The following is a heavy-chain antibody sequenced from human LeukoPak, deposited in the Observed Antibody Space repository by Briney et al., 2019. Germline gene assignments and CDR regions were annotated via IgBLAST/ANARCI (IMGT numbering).Heavy chain of an antibody. CDR1: GFTFSSYA. J-gene: IGHJ4*02. CDR3: ARGAYYYDSSGYFD. V-gene: IGHV3-30-3*01. CDR2: ISYDGSNK. Sequence: GGSLRLSCAASGFTFSSYAMHWVRQAPGKGLEWVAVISYDGSNKYYADSVKGRFTISRDNSKNTLYLQMNSLRAEDTAVYYCARGAYYYDSSGYFDWGQGTLVTVPS. D-gene: IGHD3-22*01.